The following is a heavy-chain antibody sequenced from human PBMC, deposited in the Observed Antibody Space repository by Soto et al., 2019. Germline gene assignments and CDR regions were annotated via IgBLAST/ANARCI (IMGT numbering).Heavy chain of an antibody. Sequence: QLQLQESGPGLVKPSETLSLTCTVSGGSISSSSYYWGWIRQPPGKGLEWIGSIYYSGSTYYNPSLKSRVTISVDTSKNQFSLKLSSVTAVDTAVYYCARHVLRFLEWLTNFDYWGQGTLVTVSS. CDR3: ARHVLRFLEWLTNFDY. D-gene: IGHD3-3*01. CDR1: GGSISSSSYY. J-gene: IGHJ4*02. CDR2: IYYSGST. V-gene: IGHV4-39*01.